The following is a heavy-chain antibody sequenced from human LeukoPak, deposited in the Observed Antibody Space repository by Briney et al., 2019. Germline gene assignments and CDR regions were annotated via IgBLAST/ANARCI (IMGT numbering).Heavy chain of an antibody. D-gene: IGHD2-15*01. CDR1: GGSISSSSYY. CDR3: ARGYCSGGSCYTDAFDI. Sequence: SETLSLTCTVSGGSISSSSYYWGWIRQPPGKGLEWIGSIYYSGSTYYNPSLKSRVTISVDKSKNQFSLKLSSVTAADTAVYYCARGYCSGGSCYTDAFDIWGQGTMVTVSS. CDR2: IYYSGST. V-gene: IGHV4-39*07. J-gene: IGHJ3*02.